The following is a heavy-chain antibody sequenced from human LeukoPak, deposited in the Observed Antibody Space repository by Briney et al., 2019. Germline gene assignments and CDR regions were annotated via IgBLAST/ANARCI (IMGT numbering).Heavy chain of an antibody. CDR1: GFTFDDYA. J-gene: IGHJ5*02. CDR2: ISGDGGST. D-gene: IGHD2-15*01. V-gene: IGHV3-43*02. Sequence: GVSLRLSCAASGFTFDDYAMHWVRQAPGKGLEWVSLISGDGGSTYYADSVKGRFTISRDNSKNSLYLQMNSLRTEDTALYYCAKDLLGYCSGGSCVSWFDPWGQGTLVTVSS. CDR3: AKDLLGYCSGGSCVSWFDP.